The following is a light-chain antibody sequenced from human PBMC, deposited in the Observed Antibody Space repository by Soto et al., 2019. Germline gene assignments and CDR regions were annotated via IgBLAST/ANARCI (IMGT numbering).Light chain of an antibody. Sequence: EIVLTQSPGTLSLSPGERATLSCRASQSVSSSYLAWYQQKPGQAPRLLIYGASSRATGIPDRFSGSGSGTDFTLTISRLEPEDFALYYCQQRNNWPITFGQGTRLEIK. J-gene: IGKJ5*01. CDR3: QQRNNWPIT. CDR2: GAS. V-gene: IGKV3D-20*02. CDR1: QSVSSSY.